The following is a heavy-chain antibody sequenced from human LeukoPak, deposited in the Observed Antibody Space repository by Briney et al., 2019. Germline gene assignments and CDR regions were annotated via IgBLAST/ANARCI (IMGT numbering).Heavy chain of an antibody. Sequence: PSETLSLTCTISGGSISSGGYYWSWIRPHPGKGLEWIGHIYYSETSFYNPSLTSRVTISVDTSKNQFSLKLTSVNDADTAVYYCARIERSSYSLRFDYWGQGTLVTVSS. CDR3: ARIERSSYSLRFDY. J-gene: IGHJ4*02. D-gene: IGHD6-6*01. V-gene: IGHV4-31*03. CDR2: IYYSETS. CDR1: GGSISSGGYY.